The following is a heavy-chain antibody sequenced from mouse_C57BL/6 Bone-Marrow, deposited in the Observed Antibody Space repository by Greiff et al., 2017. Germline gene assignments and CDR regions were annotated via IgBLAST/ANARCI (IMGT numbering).Heavy chain of an antibody. CDR3: ARGGLLYFDY. V-gene: IGHV1-69*01. J-gene: IGHJ2*01. CDR2: IDPSDSYT. Sequence: QVQLQQPGAELVMPGASVKLSCKASGYTFTSYWMHWVKQRPGQGLEWIGEIDPSDSYTNYKQQFKGKSTLTVAKSSSTAYMQLSSLTSEDSAVSDCARGGLLYFDYWGQGTTLTVSA. CDR1: GYTFTSYW. D-gene: IGHD1-1*01.